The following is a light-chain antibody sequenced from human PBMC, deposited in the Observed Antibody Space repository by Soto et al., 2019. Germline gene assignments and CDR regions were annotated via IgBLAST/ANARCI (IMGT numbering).Light chain of an antibody. Sequence: QSALTQPASVSGSPGQSITISCTGTSSDVGGYNYVSWYQQHPGKAPKLMIYDVSNRPSGVSNRFSGSKSGNTASLTISGLQAEDEADYYGNSSTSSSTLEVVFGGGTKVTVL. CDR3: NSSTSSSTLEVV. J-gene: IGLJ2*01. V-gene: IGLV2-14*01. CDR1: SSDVGGYNY. CDR2: DVS.